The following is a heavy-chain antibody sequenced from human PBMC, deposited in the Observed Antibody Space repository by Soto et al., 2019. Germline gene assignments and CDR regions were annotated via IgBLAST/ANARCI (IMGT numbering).Heavy chain of an antibody. Sequence: VQLVQSGAEEKKPGASVKVSCKASGYTFTSYAMHWVRQAPGQRLEWMGWINAGNGNTKYSQKFQVRVTITRDTSASTAYMDLSSLRSEDTAVDYCARGSGYYYWDDYWGQGTLVTVSS. CDR3: ARGSGYYYWDDY. CDR1: GYTFTSYA. V-gene: IGHV1-3*05. J-gene: IGHJ4*02. CDR2: INAGNGNT. D-gene: IGHD3-22*01.